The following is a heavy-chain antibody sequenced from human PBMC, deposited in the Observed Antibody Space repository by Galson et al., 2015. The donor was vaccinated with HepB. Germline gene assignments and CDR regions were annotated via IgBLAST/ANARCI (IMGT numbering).Heavy chain of an antibody. CDR2: ISGSGGST. J-gene: IGHJ4*02. CDR1: GFTFSSYA. D-gene: IGHD3-22*01. CDR3: AKNPHYYDSSGTPDY. Sequence: SLRLSCAASGFTFSSYAMSWVRQAPGKGLEWVSAISGSGGSTYYADSVKGRFTTSRDNSKNTLYLQMNSLRAEDTAVYYCAKNPHYYDSSGTPDYWGQGTLVTVPS. V-gene: IGHV3-23*01.